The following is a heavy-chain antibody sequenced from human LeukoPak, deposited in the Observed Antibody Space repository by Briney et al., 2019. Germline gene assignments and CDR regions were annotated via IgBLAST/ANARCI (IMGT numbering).Heavy chain of an antibody. CDR2: ISGSGGST. CDR1: GFTFSSYA. Sequence: PGGSLRLSCAASGFTFSSYAMSWVRQAPGKGLEWVSAISGSGGSTYYADSVKGRFTISRDNSKNTLYLQMNSLRAEDTAVYYCARDMGSYGHPFSFDYWGQGTLVTVSS. J-gene: IGHJ4*02. V-gene: IGHV3-23*01. CDR3: ARDMGSYGHPFSFDY. D-gene: IGHD3-16*01.